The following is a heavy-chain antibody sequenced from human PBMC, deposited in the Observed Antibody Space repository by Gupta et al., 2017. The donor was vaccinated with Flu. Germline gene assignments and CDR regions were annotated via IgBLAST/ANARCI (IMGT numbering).Heavy chain of an antibody. D-gene: IGHD2-2*01. CDR2: LCYDGSNK. Sequence: RHASGKGLEWVAILCYDGSNKYNEDEVKGRFTIYRDNSKNTLYLQMNIRRAEDTVVYYCARVGQYQLLRENYLGQGTLVTVSS. J-gene: IGHJ4*02. CDR3: ARVGQYQLLRENY. V-gene: IGHV3-30*03.